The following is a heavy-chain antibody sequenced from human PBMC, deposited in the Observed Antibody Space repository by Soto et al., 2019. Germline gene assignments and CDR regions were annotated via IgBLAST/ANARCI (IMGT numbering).Heavy chain of an antibody. Sequence: HPGGSLRLSCEASGFTFSTYGMTWVRQAPGKGLEWVATIKQDGSKEYYADSVKGRFTISRDSFKSSLYLHMNSLRAEDTALYYFARAQRCGFHYEGYDFDFWGQGLLVTVSS. CDR1: GFTFSTYG. J-gene: IGHJ4*02. CDR2: IKQDGSKE. D-gene: IGHD3-22*01. CDR3: ARAQRCGFHYEGYDFDF. V-gene: IGHV3-7*03.